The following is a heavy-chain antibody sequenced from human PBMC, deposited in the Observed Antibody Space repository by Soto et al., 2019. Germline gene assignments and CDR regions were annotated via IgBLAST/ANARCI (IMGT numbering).Heavy chain of an antibody. D-gene: IGHD4-17*01. V-gene: IGHV4-39*07. CDR3: ARDDYHKHH. J-gene: IGHJ5*02. CDR1: GGSISSSSYY. CDR2: IYYSGST. Sequence: SETLSLTCTVSGGSISSSSYYWGWIRQPPGKGLEWIGSIYYSGSTYYNPSLKSRVTISVDTSKNQFSLKLSSVTAADTAVYYCARDDYHKHHWDQGTLVTVSS.